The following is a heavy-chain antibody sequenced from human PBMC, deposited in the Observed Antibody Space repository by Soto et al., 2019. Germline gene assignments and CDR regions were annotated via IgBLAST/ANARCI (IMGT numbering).Heavy chain of an antibody. V-gene: IGHV2-5*02. CDR2: IYWDDDQ. D-gene: IGHD2-15*01. CDR1: GFSLNTTGVG. J-gene: IGHJ4*02. CDR3: AHRAILCSGGSCYSHPFDY. Sequence: QITLKESGPTQVKPTQTLTLTCTFSGFSLNTTGVGVGWIRQPPGKALEWLAFIYWDDDQRYSPSLRSRLTITKDTSKNQVVLALTNVDPVDTATYYCAHRAILCSGGSCYSHPFDYWGQGTLVTVSS.